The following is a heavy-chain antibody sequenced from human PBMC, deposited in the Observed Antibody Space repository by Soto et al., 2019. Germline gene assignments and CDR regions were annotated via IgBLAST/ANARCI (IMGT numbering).Heavy chain of an antibody. J-gene: IGHJ4*02. D-gene: IGHD2-8*01. CDR1: GTSISSYY. V-gene: IGHV4-59*01. CDR2: IHYSGTT. CDR3: ARYNSYAIDY. Sequence: XETLSLTCTVSGTSISSYYWSWTRQPPGKGLEWIANIHYSGTTNYNPSLASRVTLSVDTSKNQFSLKMTSVTAADRAMYFCARYNSYAIDYWGRGTLVTVSS.